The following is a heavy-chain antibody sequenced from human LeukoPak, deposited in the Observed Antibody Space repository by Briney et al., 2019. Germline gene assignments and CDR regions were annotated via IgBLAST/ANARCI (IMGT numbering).Heavy chain of an antibody. CDR3: ARKEKVWGYYGMDV. Sequence: PSETLSLTCAVYGGSFSGYYWSWIRQPPKKGLEWIGEINHSGSTNYNPSLKSRVTISVDTSKNQFSLKLSSVTAADTAVYYCARKEKVWGYYGMDVWGKGTTVTVSS. D-gene: IGHD3-16*01. V-gene: IGHV4-34*01. CDR1: GGSFSGYY. J-gene: IGHJ6*04. CDR2: INHSGST.